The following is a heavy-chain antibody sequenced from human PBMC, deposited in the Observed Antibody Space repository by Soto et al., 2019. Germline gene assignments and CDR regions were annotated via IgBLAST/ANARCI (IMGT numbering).Heavy chain of an antibody. J-gene: IGHJ5*02. V-gene: IGHV4-59*06. D-gene: IGHD3-16*02. Sequence: SETLSLTCTVSGGSISSYYWSWIRQPPGKGLEWIGYIYYSGSTYYNPSLKSRVTISVDTSKNQFSLKLSSVTAADTAVYYCAGLQSMRLSGLDPWGQGTLVTVSS. CDR1: GGSISSYY. CDR2: IYYSGST. CDR3: AGLQSMRLSGLDP.